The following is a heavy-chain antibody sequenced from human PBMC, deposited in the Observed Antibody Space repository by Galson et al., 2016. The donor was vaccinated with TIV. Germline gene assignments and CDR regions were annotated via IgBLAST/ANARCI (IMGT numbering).Heavy chain of an antibody. CDR3: ARTESCGGDCYLFDF. CDR2: INPSGGDA. D-gene: IGHD2-21*02. J-gene: IGHJ4*02. Sequence: SVKVSCKASGYTFINNDIHWVRQAPGQGLEWMGIINPSGGDATYAQKFQGRVTMTRDTSTSTISMDLSSLTSEDTAVYYCARTESCGGDCYLFDFWGQGALVTVSS. CDR1: GYTFINND. V-gene: IGHV1-46*01.